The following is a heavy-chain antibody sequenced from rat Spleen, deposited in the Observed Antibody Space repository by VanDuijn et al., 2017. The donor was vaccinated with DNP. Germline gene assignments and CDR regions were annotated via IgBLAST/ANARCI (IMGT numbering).Heavy chain of an antibody. D-gene: IGHD4-3*01. CDR3: VRWNSGHFDY. V-gene: IGHV5-22*01. CDR2: IGSPAYAP. Sequence: EVQLVESGGGLVQPGRSLKLSCAASGFTFSAYYMPWVRQAPAKGLEWVAYIGSPAYAPYYADSVKGRFTISRDNANSTLYLQMNTLRSEDLATYYCVRWNSGHFDYWGQGVMVTVSS. CDR1: GFTFSAYY. J-gene: IGHJ2*01.